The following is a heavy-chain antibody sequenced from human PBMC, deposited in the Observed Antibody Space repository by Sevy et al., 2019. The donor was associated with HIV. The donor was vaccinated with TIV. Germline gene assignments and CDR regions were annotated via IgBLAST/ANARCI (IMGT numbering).Heavy chain of an antibody. J-gene: IGHJ6*03. Sequence: SETLSLTCAVSGGSFSDYFWAWIRQPPATGLEWIGEINHRGVTNYNPSLKTRVSMSAVTSRIQFSLKLTSVTAADTGISYCARSTSTPDYWRHDSHIDVWGKGTSVTVSS. CDR2: INHRGVT. CDR1: GGSFSDYF. V-gene: IGHV4-34*01. CDR3: ARSTSTPDYWRHDSHIDV. D-gene: IGHD1-1*01.